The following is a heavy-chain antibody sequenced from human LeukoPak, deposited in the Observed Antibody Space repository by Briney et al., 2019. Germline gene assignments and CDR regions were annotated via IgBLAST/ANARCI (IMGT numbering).Heavy chain of an antibody. V-gene: IGHV4-59*08. D-gene: IGHD3-22*01. CDR2: ISYTGNT. J-gene: IGHJ4*02. Sequence: PSETLSLTCTVSGGSIGSYYWSWIRQPPGKGLEWIGYISYTGNTNYNPSLKSRVTMSVDTSKNQFSLRLTSVTAADTAIYYCARHVAYYYDSSGYPDFWGQGTLVTVSS. CDR3: ARHVAYYYDSSGYPDF. CDR1: GGSIGSYY.